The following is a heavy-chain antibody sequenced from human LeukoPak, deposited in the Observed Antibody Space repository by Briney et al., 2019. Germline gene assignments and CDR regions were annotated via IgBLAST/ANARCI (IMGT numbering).Heavy chain of an antibody. Sequence: GGSLRLSCAPSGLTFSIYSRNWLRQAPGKGLEWVSYISSSSSTIYYADSVKGRFTISRDNAKNSLYLQMNSLIAGDTAVYYGGRGPRAIAVVPAAMGWFDPWGQGTLVTVSS. CDR2: ISSSSSTI. J-gene: IGHJ5*02. V-gene: IGHV3-48*01. CDR3: GRGPRAIAVVPAAMGWFDP. D-gene: IGHD2-2*01. CDR1: GLTFSIYS.